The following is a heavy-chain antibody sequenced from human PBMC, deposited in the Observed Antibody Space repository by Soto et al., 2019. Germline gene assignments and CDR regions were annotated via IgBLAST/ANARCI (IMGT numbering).Heavy chain of an antibody. CDR3: ASMFHYDTSGYIGILGGFDV. Sequence: ASVRVSCKASGYSFINYHIIGVRQAPGQGLQWVGTISPSNGQTSLAQKFQDRVTMTRDTSTQVDYLELRSMKAEDKGVYYCASMFHYDTSGYIGILGGFDVWGQGTQVSVSS. CDR1: GYSFINYH. J-gene: IGHJ3*01. D-gene: IGHD3-22*01. CDR2: ISPSNGQT. V-gene: IGHV1-46*01.